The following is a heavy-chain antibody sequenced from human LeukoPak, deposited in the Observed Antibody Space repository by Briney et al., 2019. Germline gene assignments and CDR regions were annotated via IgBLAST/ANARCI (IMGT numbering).Heavy chain of an antibody. CDR2: ICWNSGSI. V-gene: IGHV3-9*01. J-gene: IGHJ4*02. CDR1: GFSLDDFA. D-gene: IGHD4-17*01. Sequence: PGGSLRLSCAASGFSLDDFAMHWVRRVPGKGPEGVSGICWNSGSIDYAPPVKGRFPLSRNNAKSSLYLEMNSLRGEDTALYYCARSGTHDYGPRWISFESWGQGTLVTVSP. CDR3: ARSGTHDYGPRWISFES.